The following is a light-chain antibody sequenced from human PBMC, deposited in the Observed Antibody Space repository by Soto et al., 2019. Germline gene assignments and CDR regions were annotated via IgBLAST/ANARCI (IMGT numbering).Light chain of an antibody. CDR1: QSITIW. CDR2: DAS. J-gene: IGKJ1*01. Sequence: DIQMTQSPSTLSASVGDRVTITCRASQSITIWLAWYQQKPGKAPKLLIFDASSLESGVPSRFSGSGSGTEFTLTISSLQPDDFATYYCQRYNSYSWTFGQGTKVEIK. CDR3: QRYNSYSWT. V-gene: IGKV1-5*01.